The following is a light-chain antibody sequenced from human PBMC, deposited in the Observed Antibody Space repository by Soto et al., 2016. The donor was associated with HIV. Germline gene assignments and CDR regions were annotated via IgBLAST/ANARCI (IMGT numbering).Light chain of an antibody. Sequence: DIQMTQSPSTLSASVGDRVTITCRASQDITTWLAWYQQKPGKPPNLLIYKASNLQNGVPSRFSGSGSGTEFTLSINSLQPDDFATYYCQQFGNKPYTFGQGTKVEIK. CDR2: KAS. CDR3: QQFGNKPYT. J-gene: IGKJ2*01. CDR1: QDITTW. V-gene: IGKV1-5*03.